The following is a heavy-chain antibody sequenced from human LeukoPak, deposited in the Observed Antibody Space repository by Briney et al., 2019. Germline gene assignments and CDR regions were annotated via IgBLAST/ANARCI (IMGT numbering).Heavy chain of an antibody. CDR3: IPDLHYYDASY. V-gene: IGHV3-21*03. CDR1: GFTFSSYS. J-gene: IGHJ4*02. CDR2: ISSSSSYI. Sequence: GGSLRLSCAASGFTFSSYSMNWVGHAPGKGLEGVSSISSSSSYIYYADSVKGRFTISRDNAKNSLYLQMNSLRAEDTAVYFCIPDLHYYDASYWGQGTLVTVS. D-gene: IGHD3-16*01.